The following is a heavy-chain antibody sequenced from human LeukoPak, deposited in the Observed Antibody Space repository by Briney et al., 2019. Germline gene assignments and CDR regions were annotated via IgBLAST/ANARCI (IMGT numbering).Heavy chain of an antibody. V-gene: IGHV1-46*01. Sequence: GASVKVSCKASGYTFTSYYMHWVRQAPGQGLEWMGIINPSGGSTSYAQKFQGRVTMTRDTSTGTVYMELSSLRSEDTAVYYCASQMATTLYYFDYWGRGTLVIVSS. CDR3: ASQMATTLYYFDY. D-gene: IGHD5-24*01. J-gene: IGHJ4*02. CDR1: GYTFTSYY. CDR2: INPSGGST.